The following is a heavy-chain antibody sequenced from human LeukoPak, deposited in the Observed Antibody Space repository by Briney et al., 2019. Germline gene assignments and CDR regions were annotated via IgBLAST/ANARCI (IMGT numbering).Heavy chain of an antibody. D-gene: IGHD6-6*01. J-gene: IGHJ4*02. V-gene: IGHV3-33*01. CDR1: GFTFSTYG. CDR2: IWYDGSNK. CDR3: ARDRAARHLDY. Sequence: PGGSLRLSCAASGFTFSTYGVHWVRQAPGKGLEWVAVIWYDGSNKYYADSVKGRFTISRDNSKNTVYLQMNSLRAEDTAVYYCARDRAARHLDYWGQGTLVTVSS.